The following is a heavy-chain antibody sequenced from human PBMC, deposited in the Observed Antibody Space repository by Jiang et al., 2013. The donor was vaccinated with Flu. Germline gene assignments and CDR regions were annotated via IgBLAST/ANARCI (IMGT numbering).Heavy chain of an antibody. V-gene: IGHV4-59*01. CDR1: SYF. Sequence: SYFWTWIRQPPGKGLEWLGNIHYSGSTNYNPSLKSRLTVSVDTSKNQFSLRLRSVTAADTAVYYCARENSGTYLWAYFFDYWGRGSLITVSS. CDR2: IHYSGST. J-gene: IGHJ4*02. D-gene: IGHD1-26*01. CDR3: ARENSGTYLWAYFFDY.